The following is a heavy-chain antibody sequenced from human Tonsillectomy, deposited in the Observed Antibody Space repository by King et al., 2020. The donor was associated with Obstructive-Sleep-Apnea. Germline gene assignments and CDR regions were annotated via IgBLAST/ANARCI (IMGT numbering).Heavy chain of an antibody. D-gene: IGHD1-26*01. CDR1: GFTFDNYA. J-gene: IGHJ4*02. CDR2: IGWNSGSI. Sequence: VQLVESGGGLVQPGRSLRLSCAGSGFTFDNYAMHWVRQGPGKGLEWVSGIGWNSGSIGYADSVKGRFTISRDNTKNALYLQMNSLRAEDRALYYCAKESGSYRTNNFDYWGQGTLVTVSS. CDR3: AKESGSYRTNNFDY. V-gene: IGHV3-9*01.